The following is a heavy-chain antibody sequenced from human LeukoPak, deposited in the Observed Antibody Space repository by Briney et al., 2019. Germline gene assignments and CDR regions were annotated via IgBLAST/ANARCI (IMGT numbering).Heavy chain of an antibody. Sequence: HGESLKISCKGSGYSFTSNWIGWVRQMPGKGLEWMGIIYPGDSDTRYSPSFQGHVTISADKSISTAYLQWSSLKASDTAMYYCARGPCSSTSCYQDYYYYYGMDVWGQGTTVTVSS. CDR1: GYSFTSNW. D-gene: IGHD2-2*01. V-gene: IGHV5-51*01. CDR2: IYPGDSDT. J-gene: IGHJ6*02. CDR3: ARGPCSSTSCYQDYYYYYGMDV.